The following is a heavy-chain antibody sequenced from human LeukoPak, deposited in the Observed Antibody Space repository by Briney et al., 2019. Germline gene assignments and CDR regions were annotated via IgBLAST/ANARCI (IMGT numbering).Heavy chain of an antibody. D-gene: IGHD6-13*01. Sequence: GGSLRLSCAASGFTFSSYGMHWVRQAPGKGLEWVAVISYDGSNKYYADSVKGRFTISRDNSKNTLYLQMNSLRAEDTAVYYCAKVMGSSPQADVWGKGTTVTISS. J-gene: IGHJ6*04. CDR3: AKVMGSSPQADV. V-gene: IGHV3-30*18. CDR2: ISYDGSNK. CDR1: GFTFSSYG.